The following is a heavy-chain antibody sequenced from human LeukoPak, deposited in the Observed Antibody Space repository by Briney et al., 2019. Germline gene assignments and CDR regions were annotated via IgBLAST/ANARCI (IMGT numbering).Heavy chain of an antibody. V-gene: IGHV4-39*07. CDR3: ARTLVYEDTAMVTVWYYYYYMDV. CDR1: GGSISSSSYY. J-gene: IGHJ6*03. CDR2: IYYSGST. Sequence: PSETLSLTCTVSGGSISSSSYYWGWIRQPPGKGLEWIGSIYYSGSTYYNPSLKSRVTISVDTSKNQFSLKLSSVTAADTAVYYCARTLVYEDTAMVTVWYYYYYMDVWGKGTTVTVSS. D-gene: IGHD5-18*01.